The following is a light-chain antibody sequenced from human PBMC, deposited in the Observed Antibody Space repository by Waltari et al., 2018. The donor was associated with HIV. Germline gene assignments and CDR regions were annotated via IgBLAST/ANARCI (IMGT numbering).Light chain of an antibody. CDR2: GAT. J-gene: IGKJ2*01. CDR3: QQSFHSHHT. Sequence: DIQMTQSPSSLSASIGDRVALTFPARQSIRNYVNWYQQKPGKAPKLLIFGATNLQSCVPPRFSGSGSGTDFTHTITALQPEDLGTYYCQQSFHSHHTFGQGTNLKI. CDR1: QSIRNY. V-gene: IGKV1-39*01.